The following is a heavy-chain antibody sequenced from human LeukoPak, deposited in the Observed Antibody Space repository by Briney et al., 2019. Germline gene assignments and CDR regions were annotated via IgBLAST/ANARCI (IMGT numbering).Heavy chain of an antibody. Sequence: ASVKVSCKASGYTFTSYDINWVRQATGQGLEWMGWMNPNSGSTGYPQKFQGRVTMTRNTSISTAYMELSSLRSEDTAVYYCVRGRGNGRPENYFDYWGQGTLVTVSS. J-gene: IGHJ4*02. CDR3: VRGRGNGRPENYFDY. CDR1: GYTFTSYD. V-gene: IGHV1-8*01. CDR2: MNPNSGST. D-gene: IGHD2-8*01.